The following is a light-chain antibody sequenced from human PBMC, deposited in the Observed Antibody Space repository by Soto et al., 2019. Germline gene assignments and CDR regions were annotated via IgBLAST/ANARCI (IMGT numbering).Light chain of an antibody. Sequence: DIQMTQSPPYLSASIGDRVTITCEASHDIGNYLNWYQHKPGKAPNLVIYGACNLETWVPSRFSGGGSGTDFTFTISSLRPEDIATYYCQHSDHLPLFGPGTKVDF. V-gene: IGKV1-33*01. CDR2: GAC. J-gene: IGKJ3*01. CDR3: QHSDHLPL. CDR1: HDIGNY.